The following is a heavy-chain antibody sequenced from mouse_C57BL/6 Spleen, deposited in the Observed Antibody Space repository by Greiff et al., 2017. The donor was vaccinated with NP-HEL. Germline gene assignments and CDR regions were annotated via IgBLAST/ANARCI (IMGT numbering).Heavy chain of an antibody. CDR3: ARLYDGYFDV. J-gene: IGHJ1*03. D-gene: IGHD2-3*01. V-gene: IGHV5-17*01. Sequence: EVMLVESGGGLVKPGGSLKLSCAASGFTFSDYGMHWVRQAPEKGLEWVAYISSGSSTIYYADTVKGRFTISRDNAKNTLFLQMTSLRSEDTAMYYCARLYDGYFDVWGTGTTVTVSS. CDR1: GFTFSDYG. CDR2: ISSGSSTI.